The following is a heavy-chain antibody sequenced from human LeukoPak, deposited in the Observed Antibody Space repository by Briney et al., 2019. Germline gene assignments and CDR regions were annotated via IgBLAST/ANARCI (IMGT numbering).Heavy chain of an antibody. J-gene: IGHJ3*02. CDR2: IYYSGST. D-gene: IGHD3-16*02. Sequence: PSETLSLTCTVSGGSISSYYWSWIRQPPGKGLEWIGYIYYSGSTNYNPSLKSRVTISVDTSKNQFSLKLGSVTAADTAVYYCARVFYVWGSYRPLYAFDIWGQGTMVTVSS. V-gene: IGHV4-59*01. CDR1: GGSISSYY. CDR3: ARVFYVWGSYRPLYAFDI.